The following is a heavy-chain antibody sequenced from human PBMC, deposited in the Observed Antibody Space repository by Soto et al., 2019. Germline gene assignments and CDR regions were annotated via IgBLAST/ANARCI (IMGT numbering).Heavy chain of an antibody. J-gene: IGHJ6*02. CDR3: ARPRRDFYYYFGMDV. CDR2: ISNDGTNK. CDR1: GFIFSSYG. V-gene: IGHV3-30*03. Sequence: QVQLVESGGGVVQPGRSLRLSCAASGFIFSSYGMHWVRQAPGKGLEWVAVISNDGTNKYYADSVKGRFTISRDQSKNTLYLQMHSLRREDTAVYYCARPRRDFYYYFGMDVWGQGATVTVSS. D-gene: IGHD6-6*01.